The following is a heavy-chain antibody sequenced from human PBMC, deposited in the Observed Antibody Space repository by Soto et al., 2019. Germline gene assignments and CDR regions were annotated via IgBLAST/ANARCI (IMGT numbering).Heavy chain of an antibody. CDR1: GGTFSSYT. CDR2: IIPILGIA. V-gene: IGHV1-69*02. CDR3: ARISGLNWFDP. Sequence: ASVKVSCKASGGTFSSYTISWVRQAPGQGLEWMGRIIPILGIANYAQKFQGRVTITADKSTSTAYMELSSLRSEDTAVYYCARISGLNWFDPWGQGTLVTVSS. J-gene: IGHJ5*02.